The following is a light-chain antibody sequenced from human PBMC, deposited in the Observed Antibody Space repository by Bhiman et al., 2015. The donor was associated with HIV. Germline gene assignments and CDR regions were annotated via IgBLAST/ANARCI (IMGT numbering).Light chain of an antibody. Sequence: QSVLTQPPSVSGAPGQRVTISCTGSSSNIGAGYDVHWYQHLPGTAPKLLIYDNSNRPSGVPDRFSASKSGTSASLAITGLQAEDEADYYCHSYDTSLSGYVFGTGTKVTTL. J-gene: IGLJ1*01. CDR3: HSYDTSLSGYV. CDR2: DNS. V-gene: IGLV1-40*01. CDR1: SSNIGAGYD.